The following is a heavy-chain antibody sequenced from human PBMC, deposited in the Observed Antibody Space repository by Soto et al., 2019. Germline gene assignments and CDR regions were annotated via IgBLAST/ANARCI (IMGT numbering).Heavy chain of an antibody. CDR3: ALSRLNAFDI. V-gene: IGHV4-39*01. Sequence: QLQLQESGPGLVKPSETLSLTCTVSGGSISSSSYYWGWIRQPPGKGLEWIGSIYYSGSTYYNPSLKSRVTISVETSKNQFYLKLSSVTAADTAVYYCALSRLNAFDIWGQGTMVTVSS. CDR1: GGSISSSSYY. J-gene: IGHJ3*02. CDR2: IYYSGST.